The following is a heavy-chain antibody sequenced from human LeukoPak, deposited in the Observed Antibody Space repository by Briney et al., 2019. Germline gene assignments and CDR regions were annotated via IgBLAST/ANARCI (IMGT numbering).Heavy chain of an antibody. V-gene: IGHV3-74*01. J-gene: IGHJ3*01. CDR2: INSDGSST. Sequence: GGSLRLSCAASGFTFSSYWMHWVRQAPGKGLVWVSRINSDGSSTTYADPVKGRFTITRDNAKNTLFLQMNSLRADDTAVYYCVRNAAMAADVWGQGKMVTVSS. CDR3: VRNAAMAADV. CDR1: GFTFSSYW. D-gene: IGHD5-18*01.